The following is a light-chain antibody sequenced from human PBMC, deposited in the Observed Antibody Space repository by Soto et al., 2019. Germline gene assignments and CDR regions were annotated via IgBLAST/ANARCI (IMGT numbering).Light chain of an antibody. CDR2: AAS. CDR1: QSISSY. Sequence: DIQMTQSPTSLSASVGDRVTITCRASQSISSYLNWYQQKPGKAPKLLIYAASSLQSGVPSRFSGSGSGTDFTLTISSLQPEDFATYHCQQSYSTPITFGQGTRLEIK. J-gene: IGKJ5*01. V-gene: IGKV1-39*01. CDR3: QQSYSTPIT.